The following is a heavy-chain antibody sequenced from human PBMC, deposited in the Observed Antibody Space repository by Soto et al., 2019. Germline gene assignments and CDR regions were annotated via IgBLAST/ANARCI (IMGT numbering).Heavy chain of an antibody. J-gene: IGHJ4*02. CDR1: GCTFTNYW. CDR3: GRQTCLGPIPFDY. Sequence: PGGSPKIPFQGFGCTFTNYWFTWVRQLPGPGVEWWGRIEPSNSFTHYNHSFAHHVILSVHLSVSTAYLPWSGLKASDTAVYYCGRQTCLGPIPFDYWGQGTPVTVSS. CDR2: IEPSNSFT. V-gene: IGHV5-10-1*01.